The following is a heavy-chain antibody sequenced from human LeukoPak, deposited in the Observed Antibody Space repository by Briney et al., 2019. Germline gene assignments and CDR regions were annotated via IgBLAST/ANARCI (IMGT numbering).Heavy chain of an antibody. CDR1: GYSFTSYW. V-gene: IGHV5-51*01. J-gene: IGHJ6*03. D-gene: IGHD5-18*01. CDR2: IYPGDSDT. CDR3: ARRSRGYSYGVDYYYMDV. Sequence: GESLKISCKGSGYSFTSYWVGWVRQMPGKGLEWMGIIYPGDSDTRYSPSFQGQVTISADKSISTAYLQWSSLKASDTAMYYCARRSRGYSYGVDYYYMDVWGKGTTVTISS.